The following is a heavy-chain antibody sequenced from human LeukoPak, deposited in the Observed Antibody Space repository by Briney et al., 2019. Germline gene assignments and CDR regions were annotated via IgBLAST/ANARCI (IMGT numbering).Heavy chain of an antibody. V-gene: IGHV3-66*01. CDR2: IYSGGGTT. J-gene: IGHJ5*02. D-gene: IGHD3-3*01. Sequence: PGGSLRLSCVASELTVSSNYMSWVRQAPGKGLEWVSVIYSGGGTTYYADSVKGRFTISRDNAKNSLYLQMNSLRDEDTAVYYCARGSRDTIFLNWFDPWGQGTLVTVSS. CDR1: ELTVSSNY. CDR3: ARGSRDTIFLNWFDP.